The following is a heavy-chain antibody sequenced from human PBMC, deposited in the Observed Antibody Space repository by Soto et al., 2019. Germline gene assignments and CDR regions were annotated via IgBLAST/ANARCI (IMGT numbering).Heavy chain of an antibody. V-gene: IGHV2-5*02. CDR1: GFSLSTSGVG. CDR2: IYWDDAE. J-gene: IGHJ4*02. CDR3: ALDYYDSSGYYYAFANY. D-gene: IGHD3-22*01. Sequence: QITLKESGPTLVKPTQTLTLTCTFSGFSLSTSGVGVGWVRQPPGKALEWLALIYWDDAERYSPSLKSRLTITKDTSKNQVVLTMTNMDPVDTATYYCALDYYDSSGYYYAFANYWGQGTLVTVSS.